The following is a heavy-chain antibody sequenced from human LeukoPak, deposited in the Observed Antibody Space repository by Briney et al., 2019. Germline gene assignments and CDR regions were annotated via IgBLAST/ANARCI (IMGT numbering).Heavy chain of an antibody. J-gene: IGHJ1*01. V-gene: IGHV3-21*01. CDR2: ITSSNNHV. Sequence: GGSLRLSCIVSGFTFNNYSMNWVRQGPGKGLEWVSSITSSNNHVYYADSVEGRFTISRDNAKKSLFLQMNSLRAEDTAVYYCARDPHCGGDCYRAEYFQHWGQGTLVTVSS. CDR1: GFTFNNYS. D-gene: IGHD2-21*02. CDR3: ARDPHCGGDCYRAEYFQH.